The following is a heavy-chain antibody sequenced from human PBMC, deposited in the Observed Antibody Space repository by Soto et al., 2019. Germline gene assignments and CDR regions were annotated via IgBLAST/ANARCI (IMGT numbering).Heavy chain of an antibody. CDR1: GYTFTSYD. Sequence: QVQLVQSGAEVKKPGASVKVSCKASGYTFTSYDINWVRQATGQELEWMGWMNPNSGNTGYAQKCQGRVNMTRKTSISTAYIELSSLRSEDTAVYYCARTLYGDNVDYWGQGTLVTVSS. J-gene: IGHJ4*02. CDR3: ARTLYGDNVDY. CDR2: MNPNSGNT. V-gene: IGHV1-8*01. D-gene: IGHD4-17*01.